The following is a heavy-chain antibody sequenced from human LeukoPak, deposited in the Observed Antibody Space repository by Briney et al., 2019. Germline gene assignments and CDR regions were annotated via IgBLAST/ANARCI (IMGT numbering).Heavy chain of an antibody. Sequence: GGSLRLSCAASGFTFSDYYMSWIRQAPGEGLEWVSYISGSGSTVYYADSLKGRFTISRDNAKNSLYLQMNSLRAEDTAVYYCARLGHYYYFMDVWGKGTTVTVSS. CDR1: GFTFSDYY. CDR3: ARLGHYYYFMDV. J-gene: IGHJ6*03. V-gene: IGHV3-11*01. CDR2: ISGSGSTV.